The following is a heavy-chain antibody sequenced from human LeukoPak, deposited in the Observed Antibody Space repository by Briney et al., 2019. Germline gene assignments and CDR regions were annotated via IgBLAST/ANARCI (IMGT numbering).Heavy chain of an antibody. CDR3: APLDFWVPST. J-gene: IGHJ5*02. Sequence: ASVKVSCKVSGYTLNELSIHWVRQAAGTGREWMGGFDPEYGETVYAQKFQGRVTMAEDTPTDTAYMELSSLRSEDTAVYYCAPLDFWVPSTWGQGTLVTVSS. V-gene: IGHV1-24*01. D-gene: IGHD3-3*01. CDR1: GYTLNELS. CDR2: FDPEYGET.